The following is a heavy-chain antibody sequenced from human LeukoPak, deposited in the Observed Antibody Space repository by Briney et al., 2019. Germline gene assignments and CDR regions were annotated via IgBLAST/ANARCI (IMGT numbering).Heavy chain of an antibody. V-gene: IGHV4-39*07. CDR2: IYSSGST. J-gene: IGHJ3*02. D-gene: IGHD3-10*01. Sequence: SETLSLTCTVSGGSISSSSYYWGWIRQPPGKTLEWIGSIYSSGSTYYNPSLKSRVIIMIDTPKNHFSLTLSSVTAADTAVYYCARSDGYGLVGIWGQGTMVTVSS. CDR1: GGSISSSSYY. CDR3: ARSDGYGLVGI.